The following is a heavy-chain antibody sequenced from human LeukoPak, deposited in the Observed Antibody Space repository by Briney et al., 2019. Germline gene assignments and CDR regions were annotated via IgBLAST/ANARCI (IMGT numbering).Heavy chain of an antibody. CDR3: ARRPAAIRRVGAFDY. D-gene: IGHD2-2*02. J-gene: IGHJ4*02. V-gene: IGHV4-34*01. Sequence: SETLSLTCAVYGGSFSGYYWSWIRQPPGKGLEWIGEINHSGSTNYNPSLKSRVTISVDTSKNQFSLKLSSVTAADTAVYYCARRPAAIRRVGAFDYWGQGTLVTVSS. CDR1: GGSFSGYY. CDR2: INHSGST.